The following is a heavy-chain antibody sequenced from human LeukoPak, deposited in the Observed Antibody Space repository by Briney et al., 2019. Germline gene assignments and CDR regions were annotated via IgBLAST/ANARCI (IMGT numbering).Heavy chain of an antibody. CDR3: AKRYCTSTSCSFFDS. CDR2: ISASGDTT. V-gene: IGHV3-23*01. CDR1: GFTFSSYA. Sequence: GGSLRLSCAASGFTFSSYAMGWVRQAPGKGLEWVSLISASGDTTYYADSVRGRFTISRDNSENTLYLQMNSLRAEDTAAYYCAKRYCTSTSCSFFDSWGQGTLVTVSS. D-gene: IGHD2-2*01. J-gene: IGHJ4*02.